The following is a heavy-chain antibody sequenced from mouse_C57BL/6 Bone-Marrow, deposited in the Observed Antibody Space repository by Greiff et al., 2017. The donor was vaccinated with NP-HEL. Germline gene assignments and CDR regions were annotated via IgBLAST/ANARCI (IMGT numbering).Heavy chain of an antibody. CDR3: ARSPSPPMDY. CDR1: GYTFTSYW. Sequence: QVQLQQPGAELVRPGTSVKLSCKASGYTFTSYWMHWVKQRPGQGLEWIGVIDPSDSYTNYNPKFKGKATLTVDTSSSTAYMQLSSLPSEDSAVYYCARSPSPPMDYWGQGTSVTVSS. CDR2: IDPSDSYT. V-gene: IGHV1-59*01. J-gene: IGHJ4*01.